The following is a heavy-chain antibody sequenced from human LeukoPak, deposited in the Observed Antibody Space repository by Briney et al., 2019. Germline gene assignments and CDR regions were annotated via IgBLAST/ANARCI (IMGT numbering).Heavy chain of an antibody. Sequence: QPGGSLRLSCAASGFTFSSYEMNWVRQAPGKGLEWVSVIYSGGSTYYADSVKGRFTTSRDNSKNTVYLQMNNLRVEDTAVYYCARGEVVAARFDFWGQGTLVTVSS. J-gene: IGHJ4*02. CDR1: GFTFSSYE. V-gene: IGHV3-53*01. CDR3: ARGEVVAARFDF. CDR2: IYSGGST. D-gene: IGHD2-15*01.